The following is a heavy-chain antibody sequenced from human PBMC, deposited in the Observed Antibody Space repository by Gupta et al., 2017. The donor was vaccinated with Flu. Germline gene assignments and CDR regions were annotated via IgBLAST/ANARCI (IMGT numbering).Heavy chain of an antibody. CDR1: GGSISSSSYY. V-gene: IGHV4-39*01. CDR2: IYYSGST. Sequence: QLQLQESGPGLATPSETLSLTCTVSGGSISSSSYYWGWIRQPPGKGLEWIGTIYYSGSTYYNPSLKSRLTISVYTSKNQFSLKLSSVTAADTAVYYCAFGYYSRGDYWGQGTLVTVSS. J-gene: IGHJ4*02. D-gene: IGHD3-3*01. CDR3: AFGYYSRGDY.